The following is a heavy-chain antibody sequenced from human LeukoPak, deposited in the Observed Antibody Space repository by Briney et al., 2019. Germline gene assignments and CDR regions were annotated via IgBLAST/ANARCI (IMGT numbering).Heavy chain of an antibody. D-gene: IGHD6-13*01. CDR2: ISSSGSTI. CDR1: GFTFSDYY. V-gene: IGHV3-11*04. J-gene: IGHJ4*02. Sequence: GGSLRLSCAASGFTFSDYYMSWIRQAPGEGLEWVSYISSSGSTIYYADSVKGRFTISRDNAKNSLYLQMNSLRAEDTAVYYCARVFLAGIAAAGTGYWGQGTLVTVSS. CDR3: ARVFLAGIAAAGTGY.